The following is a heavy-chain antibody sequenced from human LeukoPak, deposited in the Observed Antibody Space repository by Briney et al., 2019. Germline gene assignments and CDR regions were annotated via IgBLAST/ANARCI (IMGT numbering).Heavy chain of an antibody. D-gene: IGHD3-22*01. CDR1: GYSFTSYW. V-gene: IGHV5-51*01. CDR3: ATGPYYYDSSGYYDGLDY. Sequence: GESLMISSKCFGYSFTSYWIGWVRQIRGKGLEWMGIICPGDSDTRYSPSFQGQVTISADKSISTAYLQWSSLKASDTAMYYCATGPYYYDSSGYYDGLDYWGQGTLVTVSS. J-gene: IGHJ4*02. CDR2: ICPGDSDT.